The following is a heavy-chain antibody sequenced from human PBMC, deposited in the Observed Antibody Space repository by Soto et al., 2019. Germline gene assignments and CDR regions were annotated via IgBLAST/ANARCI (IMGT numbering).Heavy chain of an antibody. J-gene: IGHJ6*02. V-gene: IGHV4-59*01. D-gene: IGHD6-19*01. CDR3: ARDKYSSGWYRDHYYYGMDV. CDR1: GGSFSGYY. CDR2: IYYSGST. Sequence: SETLSLTCAVYGGSFSGYYWSWIRQPPGKGLEWIGYIYYSGSTNYNPSLKSRVTISVDTSKNQFSLKLSSVTAADTAVYYCARDKYSSGWYRDHYYYGMDVWGQGTKVTVSS.